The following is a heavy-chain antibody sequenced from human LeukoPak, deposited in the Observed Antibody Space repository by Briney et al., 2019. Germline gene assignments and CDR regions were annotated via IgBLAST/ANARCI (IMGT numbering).Heavy chain of an antibody. J-gene: IGHJ4*02. CDR2: INPNSGGT. CDR3: ARDPFHYYDSSGYYR. Sequence: ASVKVSCKASGYTFTGYYMHWVRQAPGQGLEWMGWINPNSGGTNYAQKFQGRVTMTRDTSISTAYMELSRLRSEDTAVYYCARDPFHYYDSSGYYRWGQGTLVTVSS. D-gene: IGHD3-22*01. CDR1: GYTFTGYY. V-gene: IGHV1-2*02.